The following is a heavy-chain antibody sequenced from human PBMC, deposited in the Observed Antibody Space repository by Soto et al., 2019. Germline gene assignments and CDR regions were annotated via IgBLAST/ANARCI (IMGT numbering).Heavy chain of an antibody. CDR3: AKAGGDCSGGTCYSGQGDC. Sequence: GGSLRLSCSASGFPFSTYAMNWVRQAPGKGLEWVSGITGSGGSTHYADSVKGRFTVSRDNSKNTLDLQMNSLRAEDTAVYYCAKAGGDCSGGTCYSGQGDCWGQGTLVTVSS. J-gene: IGHJ4*02. D-gene: IGHD2-15*01. CDR1: GFPFSTYA. CDR2: ITGSGGST. V-gene: IGHV3-23*01.